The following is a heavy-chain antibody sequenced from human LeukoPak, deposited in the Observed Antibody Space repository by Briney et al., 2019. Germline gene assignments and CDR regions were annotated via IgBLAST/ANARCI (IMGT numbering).Heavy chain of an antibody. CDR3: ARDPVYDYVWGSYRPYYFDY. CDR1: GFTFSSYW. D-gene: IGHD3-16*02. CDR2: IKQDGSEK. J-gene: IGHJ4*02. Sequence: GGSLRLSCAASGFTFSSYWMSWVRQAPGKGLEWVANIKQDGSEKYYVDSVKGRFTISRDNAKNSLYLQMNSLRAEDTAVYYCARDPVYDYVWGSYRPYYFDYWGQGTLVTVSS. V-gene: IGHV3-7*01.